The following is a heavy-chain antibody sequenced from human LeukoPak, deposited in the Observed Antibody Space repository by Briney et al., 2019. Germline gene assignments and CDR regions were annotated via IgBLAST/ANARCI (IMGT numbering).Heavy chain of an antibody. J-gene: IGHJ4*02. V-gene: IGHV1-69*13. CDR3: ARENYDSSGRLDY. CDR2: IIPIFGTA. CDR1: GGTFSSYA. Sequence: SVKVSCKASGGTFSSYAISWVRQAPGQGLEWMGGIIPIFGTANYAQKFQGRVTITADESTSTAYMELSSLRSEDTAVYYCARENYDSSGRLDYWGQGTLVTVSS. D-gene: IGHD3-22*01.